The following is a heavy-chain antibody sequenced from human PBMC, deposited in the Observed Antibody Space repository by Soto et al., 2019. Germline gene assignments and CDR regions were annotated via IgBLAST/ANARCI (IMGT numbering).Heavy chain of an antibody. J-gene: IGHJ5*02. V-gene: IGHV1-69*13. CDR3: ARDQTTVGELSLPPGYDP. CDR2: IIPIFGTA. CDR1: GGTFSSYA. Sequence: SVKVSCKASGGTFSSYAISWVRQAPGQGLEWMGGIIPIFGTANYAQKFQGRVTITADESTSTAYMELSSLRSEDTAVYYCARDQTTVGELSLPPGYDPWGRGTLVTVSS. D-gene: IGHD3-16*02.